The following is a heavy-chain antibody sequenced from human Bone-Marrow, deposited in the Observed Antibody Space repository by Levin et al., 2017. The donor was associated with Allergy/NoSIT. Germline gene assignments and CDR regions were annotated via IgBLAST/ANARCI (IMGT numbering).Heavy chain of an antibody. D-gene: IGHD5-12*01. J-gene: IGHJ4*02. CDR3: ARGQGGYESFDY. V-gene: IGHV1-18*01. CDR2: ISPDNGHA. Sequence: GASVKVSCKTSGYTFNHYGIDWVRQAPGQGLEWVGWISPDNGHADYAQKLQGRVTMTTDRATTTAYLELRSLTSDDTAVYYCARGQGGYESFDYWGQGTLVTVSS. CDR1: GYTFNHYG.